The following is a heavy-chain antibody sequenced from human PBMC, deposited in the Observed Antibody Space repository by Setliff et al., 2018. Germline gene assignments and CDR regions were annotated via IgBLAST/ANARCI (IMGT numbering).Heavy chain of an antibody. CDR2: IIHSGST. Sequence: SETLSLTCTVSGGSISSTSYYWGWIRQPPGKGLEWIGEIIHSGSTNYNPSLKSRVTISVDTSKNQFSLKLSSVTAADTAVYYCAREVYGDYPTYYFDYWGQGTLVTVSS. D-gene: IGHD4-17*01. CDR1: GGSISSTSYY. CDR3: AREVYGDYPTYYFDY. J-gene: IGHJ4*02. V-gene: IGHV4-39*07.